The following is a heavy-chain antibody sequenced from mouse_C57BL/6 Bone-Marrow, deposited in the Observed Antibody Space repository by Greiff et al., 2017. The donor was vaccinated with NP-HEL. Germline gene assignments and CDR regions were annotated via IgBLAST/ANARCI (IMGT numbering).Heavy chain of an antibody. J-gene: IGHJ3*01. CDR2: INPNNGGT. Sequence: EVQLQQSGPELVKPGASVKISCKASGYTFTDYYMNWVKQSHGKSLEWIGDINPNNGGTSYNQKFKGKATLTVDKSSSTAYMELRSLTSEDSAVYYCARRDYYGNLFAYWGQGTLVTVSA. D-gene: IGHD2-1*01. CDR3: ARRDYYGNLFAY. CDR1: GYTFTDYY. V-gene: IGHV1-26*01.